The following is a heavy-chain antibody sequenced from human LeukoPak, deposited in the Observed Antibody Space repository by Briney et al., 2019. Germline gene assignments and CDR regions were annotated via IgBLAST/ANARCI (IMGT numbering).Heavy chain of an antibody. CDR3: ASQVVTGTDY. V-gene: IGHV3-74*01. J-gene: IGHJ4*02. CDR2: ISSDGSST. Sequence: GGSLRLSCAASGLTFSTYWMYWVRHAPGKGRVWVSRISSDGSSTNYADSVKGRFAISRDNAKNTLYLKMNSLRAEDTAVYSCASQVVTGTDYWGQGILVTVSS. D-gene: IGHD2-21*02. CDR1: GLTFSTYW.